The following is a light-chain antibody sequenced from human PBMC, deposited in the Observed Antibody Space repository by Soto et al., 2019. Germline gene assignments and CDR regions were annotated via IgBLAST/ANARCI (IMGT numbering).Light chain of an antibody. CDR2: WAS. V-gene: IGKV4-1*01. CDR3: QQYYTTPYT. J-gene: IGKJ2*01. Sequence: DIVMTQSPDSLAVSLGEGATINCKSSQSVLHSSDNKNYLTWYQQKPGQPPKLLISWASTRESGVPDRFSGSGSGTDFTLTISSLQAEDVAVYYCQQYYTTPYTFGQGTKLEIK. CDR1: QSVLHSSDNKNY.